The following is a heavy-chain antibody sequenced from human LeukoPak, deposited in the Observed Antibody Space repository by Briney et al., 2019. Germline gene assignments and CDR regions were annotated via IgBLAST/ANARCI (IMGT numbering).Heavy chain of an antibody. V-gene: IGHV3-23*01. D-gene: IGHD3-10*01. J-gene: IGHJ4*02. CDR1: GFTFSSYA. Sequence: GGSLRLSCAASGFTFSSYAMSWVRQAPGKGLEWVSAITSSGGDTYYADSVKGRFTISRDNSKNTLYLQMNSLRAEDTAVYYCAKGSGSYYRYYFDYWGQGTLVTVSS. CDR3: AKGSGSYYRYYFDY. CDR2: ITSSGGDT.